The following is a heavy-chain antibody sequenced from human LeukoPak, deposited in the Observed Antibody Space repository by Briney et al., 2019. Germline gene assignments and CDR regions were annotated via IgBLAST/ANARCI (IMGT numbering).Heavy chain of an antibody. D-gene: IGHD3-10*01. V-gene: IGHV4-34*01. J-gene: IGHJ4*02. CDR3: ARGVQWFGELLVY. CDR1: GGSFSGYY. CDR2: INHSGST. Sequence: PSETLSLTCAVYGGSFSGYYWSWIRQPPGKGLEWIGEINHSGSTNYNPSLKSRVTISVDTSKNQFSLKLSSVTAADTAVYYCARGVQWFGELLVYWGQGTLVTVSS.